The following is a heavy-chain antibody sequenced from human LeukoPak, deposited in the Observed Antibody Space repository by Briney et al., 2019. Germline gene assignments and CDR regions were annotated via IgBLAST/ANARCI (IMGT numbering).Heavy chain of an antibody. CDR2: IIPILGIA. V-gene: IGHV1-69*04. CDR1: GGTFSSYA. CDR3: ARDPPPSVVVVAATLSAFDI. Sequence: GASVKVSCKASGGTFSSYAISWVRQAPGQGLEWMGRIIPILGIANYAQKFQGRVTITADKSTSTAYMELSSLRSEDTAVYYCARDPPPSVVVVAATLSAFDIWGQGTMVTVSS. D-gene: IGHD2-15*01. J-gene: IGHJ3*02.